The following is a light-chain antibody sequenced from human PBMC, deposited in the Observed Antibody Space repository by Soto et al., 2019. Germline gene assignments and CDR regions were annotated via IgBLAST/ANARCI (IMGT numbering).Light chain of an antibody. CDR3: QSYYGSLSGSV. CDR1: SSNIGAGYD. Sequence: QSVLTQPPSVSGAPGQRVTISCTGSSSNIGAGYDVHWYQQLPGTAPKLLIDGNSNRPSGVPDRFSGSKSGTSASLASTGLQAEDEAEYYCQSYYGSLSGSVLGGGTQLTVL. V-gene: IGLV1-40*01. CDR2: GNS. J-gene: IGLJ3*02.